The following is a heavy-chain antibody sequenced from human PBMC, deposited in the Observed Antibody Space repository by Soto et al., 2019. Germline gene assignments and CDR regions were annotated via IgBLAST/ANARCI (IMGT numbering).Heavy chain of an antibody. CDR1: GGTFSSYA. Sequence: SVKVSCKASGGTFSSYAISWVRQAPGQGLEWMGGIIPIFGTANYAQKFQGRVTITADESTSTAYMELSSLRSEDTAVYYCARGFTMIVLRHYGMDVWGQGTTVTVS. D-gene: IGHD3-22*01. CDR2: IIPIFGTA. V-gene: IGHV1-69*13. J-gene: IGHJ6*02. CDR3: ARGFTMIVLRHYGMDV.